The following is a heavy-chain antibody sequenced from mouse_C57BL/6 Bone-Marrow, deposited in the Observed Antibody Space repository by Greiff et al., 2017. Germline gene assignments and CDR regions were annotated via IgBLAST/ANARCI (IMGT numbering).Heavy chain of an antibody. Sequence: QVQLQQPGAELVKPGASVKLSCKASGYTFTSYWMQWVKQRPGPGLEWIGEIDPSDSYTNYNQKFKGKATLTVDTSSSTAYMQLSSLTSEDSAVYYCARLGPYDGFAYWGQGTLVTVSA. CDR3: ARLGPYDGFAY. CDR1: GYTFTSYW. D-gene: IGHD2-12*01. CDR2: IDPSDSYT. J-gene: IGHJ3*01. V-gene: IGHV1-50*01.